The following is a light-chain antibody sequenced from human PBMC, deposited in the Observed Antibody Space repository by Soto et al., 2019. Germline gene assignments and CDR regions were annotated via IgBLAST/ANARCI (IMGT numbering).Light chain of an antibody. Sequence: ENVLTQSPGTLSLSPGERATLSCRASQSVSSSYLAWYQQKPGQAPRLLIYGASSRATGIPDRFSGSGSGTDFTLTISRLEPEDFAVDYCQQYGSSPRTFGQGTKVEIK. CDR3: QQYGSSPRT. CDR1: QSVSSSY. J-gene: IGKJ1*01. CDR2: GAS. V-gene: IGKV3-20*01.